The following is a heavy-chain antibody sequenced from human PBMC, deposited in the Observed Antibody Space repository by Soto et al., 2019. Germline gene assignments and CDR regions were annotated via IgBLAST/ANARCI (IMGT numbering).Heavy chain of an antibody. D-gene: IGHD6-19*01. Sequence: SVKVSFKASCYTFTSYCISWVRQAPGQGLEWMGWISAYNGNTNYAQKLQGRVTMTTDTSTSTAYMELRSLRSDDTAVYYCARIPGDSSGWSTGLGYFDYWGQGTLVTVSS. CDR2: ISAYNGNT. CDR1: CYTFTSYC. CDR3: ARIPGDSSGWSTGLGYFDY. V-gene: IGHV1-18*01. J-gene: IGHJ4*02.